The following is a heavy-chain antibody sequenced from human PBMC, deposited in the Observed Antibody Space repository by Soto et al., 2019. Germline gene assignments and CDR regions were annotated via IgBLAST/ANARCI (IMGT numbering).Heavy chain of an antibody. CDR2: IYYSGST. V-gene: IGHV4-59*08. CDR1: GGSISSYY. J-gene: IGHJ6*03. D-gene: IGHD6-13*01. Sequence: PSETLSLTCTVSGGSISSYYLSWIRQPPGKGLEWIGYIYYSGSTNYNPSLKSRVTISVDTSKNQFSLKLSSVTAADTAVYYCARIAAAGTGFYYMDVWGKGTTVTVSS. CDR3: ARIAAAGTGFYYMDV.